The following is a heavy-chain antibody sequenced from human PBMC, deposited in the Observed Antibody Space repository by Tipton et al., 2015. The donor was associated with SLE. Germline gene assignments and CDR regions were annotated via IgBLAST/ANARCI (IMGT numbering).Heavy chain of an antibody. Sequence: GLVKPSETLSLTCTVAGGSIDGHYWSWFRQPPGKGLEWIGYLYTSGRTNYNPSLKSRVTISVDMSKNELSLRLSSVTAADTAVYYCARVGATNVFESWGQGTLVTVSS. J-gene: IGHJ4*02. CDR1: GGSIDGHY. V-gene: IGHV4-4*08. CDR3: ARVGATNVFES. CDR2: LYTSGRT. D-gene: IGHD1-26*01.